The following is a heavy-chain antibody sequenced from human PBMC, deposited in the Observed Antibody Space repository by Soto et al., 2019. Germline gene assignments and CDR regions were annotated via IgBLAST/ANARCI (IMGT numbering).Heavy chain of an antibody. J-gene: IGHJ1*01. CDR3: ARGDSDLAVSEAAY. CDR1: GASITDSY. Sequence: QMQMQESGPRLVKPSETLSLTCTVSGASITDSYWSWIRQPPEKGLEWIGYIYFSGVATYNPSLKXXAXXSRDTSKYEFSLKLTSVTAADTAIYYCARGDSDLAVSEAAYWGQGTLVTVSS. CDR2: IYFSGVA. D-gene: IGHD2-15*01. V-gene: IGHV4-59*01.